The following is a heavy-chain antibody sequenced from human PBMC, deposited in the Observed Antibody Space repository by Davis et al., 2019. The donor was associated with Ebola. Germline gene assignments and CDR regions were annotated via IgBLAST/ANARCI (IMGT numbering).Heavy chain of an antibody. CDR1: GYTFTSYY. Sequence: ASVKVSCKASGYTFTSYYMHWVRQAPGQGLEWMGWISHNTGGTIYAQKFQDRVTMTRDTSISTAYMERSRLRSEDTAVYYCARIKYCSSTSCYAFDYWGQGTLVTVSS. CDR2: ISHNTGGT. CDR3: ARIKYCSSTSCYAFDY. V-gene: IGHV1-2*02. D-gene: IGHD2-2*01. J-gene: IGHJ4*02.